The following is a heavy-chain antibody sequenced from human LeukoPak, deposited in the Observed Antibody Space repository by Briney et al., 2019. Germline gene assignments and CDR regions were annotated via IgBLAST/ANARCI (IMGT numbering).Heavy chain of an antibody. CDR3: AREDDTATGDY. J-gene: IGHJ4*02. Sequence: ASVKVSCKASGYTFTGYHMHWVRQAPGQGIEWMGWINPNNGGTNYAQKFQGRVTMTRDTSISTAYMELSRLRSDDTAVYYCAREDDTATGDYWGQGTLVTVSS. CDR1: GYTFTGYH. V-gene: IGHV1-2*02. CDR2: INPNNGGT. D-gene: IGHD4-17*01.